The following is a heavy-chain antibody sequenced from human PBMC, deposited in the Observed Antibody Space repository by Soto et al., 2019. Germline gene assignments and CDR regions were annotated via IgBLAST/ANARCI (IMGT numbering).Heavy chain of an antibody. Sequence: GGSLRLSCAASGFTFSRYTMNWVRQAPGKGLEWLSYISGGGGTMSYADSVKGRVTISRDNAKNSLYLQMDSLRAEDTAVYYCAKNPGYYYDSTGYHFDYWGQGTLVTVSS. CDR1: GFTFSRYT. CDR3: AKNPGYYYDSTGYHFDY. J-gene: IGHJ4*02. CDR2: ISGGGGTM. D-gene: IGHD3-22*01. V-gene: IGHV3-48*04.